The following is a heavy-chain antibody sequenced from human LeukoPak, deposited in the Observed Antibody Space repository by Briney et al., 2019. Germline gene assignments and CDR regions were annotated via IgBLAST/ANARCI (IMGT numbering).Heavy chain of an antibody. Sequence: ASVKVSCKASGYTFTGYYMHWVRQAPEQGLEWMGWNNPNSGGTNYAQKFQGRVTMTRDTSISTAYMELSRLRSDDTAVYYCARDYYDSSGYYTGFSYFDYWGQGTLVTVSS. CDR3: ARDYYDSSGYYTGFSYFDY. V-gene: IGHV1-2*02. J-gene: IGHJ4*02. CDR1: GYTFTGYY. CDR2: NNPNSGGT. D-gene: IGHD3-22*01.